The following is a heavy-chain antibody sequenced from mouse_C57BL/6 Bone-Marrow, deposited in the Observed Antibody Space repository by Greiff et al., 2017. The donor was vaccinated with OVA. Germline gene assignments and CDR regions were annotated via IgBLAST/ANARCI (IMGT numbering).Heavy chain of an antibody. J-gene: IGHJ2*01. Sequence: VQLKQSGPVLVKPGASVKMSCKASGYTFTDYYMNWVKQSHGKSLEWIGVINPYNGGTSYNQKFKGKATLTVDKSSSTAYMELNSLTSEDSAVYYCANLRNFDYWGQGTTLTVSS. CDR3: ANLRNFDY. CDR2: INPYNGGT. CDR1: GYTFTDYY. V-gene: IGHV1-19*01. D-gene: IGHD1-1*01.